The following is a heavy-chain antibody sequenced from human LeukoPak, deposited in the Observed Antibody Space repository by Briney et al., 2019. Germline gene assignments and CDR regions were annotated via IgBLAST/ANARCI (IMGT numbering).Heavy chain of an antibody. V-gene: IGHV3-48*02. CDR1: GFTFSSYS. J-gene: IGHJ4*02. Sequence: PGGSLRLSCAASGFTFSSYSMTWVRQAPGKGLEWVSYISSSSSTIYYADSVKGRFTISRDNAKNSLYLQMNSLRDEDTVVYYCARGNSRGFDYWGQGTMVTVSS. CDR3: ARGNSRGFDY. CDR2: ISSSSSTI. D-gene: IGHD6-13*01.